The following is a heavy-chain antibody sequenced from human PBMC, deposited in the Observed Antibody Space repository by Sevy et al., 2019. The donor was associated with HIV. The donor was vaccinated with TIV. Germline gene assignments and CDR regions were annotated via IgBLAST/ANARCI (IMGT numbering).Heavy chain of an antibody. CDR2: ISTSSTV. D-gene: IGHD2-21*01. CDR3: ARGIGSADAFDI. CDR1: GFTFSSYS. V-gene: IGHV3-48*02. J-gene: IGHJ3*02. Sequence: GGSLRLSCATSGFTFSSYSMNWVRQAPGKGLEWISYISTSSTVYYADSAKGRFTISRDNAKNSLYLQMNSLRDEDTAVYYCARGIGSADAFDIWCQGTMVTVSS.